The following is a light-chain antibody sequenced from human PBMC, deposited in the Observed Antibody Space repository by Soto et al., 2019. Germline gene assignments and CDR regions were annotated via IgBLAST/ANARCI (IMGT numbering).Light chain of an antibody. CDR2: AAS. CDR3: QLLNSYPLT. CDR1: QGISSY. V-gene: IGKV1-9*01. J-gene: IGKJ5*01. Sequence: DSQLTQSPSFLSASVGDRVTITCRASQGISSYLAWYQQKPGKAPKLLIYAASTLQTGVPSRFSGSGSGTEFTLTISSLQPEDFATYYCQLLNSYPLTFGQGTRLEIK.